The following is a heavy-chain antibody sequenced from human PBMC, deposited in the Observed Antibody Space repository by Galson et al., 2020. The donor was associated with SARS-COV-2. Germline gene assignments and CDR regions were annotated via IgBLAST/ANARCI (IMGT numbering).Heavy chain of an antibody. J-gene: IGHJ3*02. D-gene: IGHD3-22*01. CDR1: GFTFSSYA. V-gene: IGHV3-30-3*01. CDR2: ISYDGSNK. CDR3: ARDRGEASMIVVVIDAFDI. Sequence: GGSLRLSCAASGFTFSSYAMHWVRQAPGKGREWVAVISYDGSNKYYADSVKGRFTISRDNSKNTLYLQMNSLRAEDTAVYYCARDRGEASMIVVVIDAFDIWGQGTMVTVSS.